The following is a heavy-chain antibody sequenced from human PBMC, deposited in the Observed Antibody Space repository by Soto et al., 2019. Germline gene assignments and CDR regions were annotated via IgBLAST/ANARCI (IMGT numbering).Heavy chain of an antibody. CDR1: GFTFSSYW. CDR2: INSDGSST. D-gene: IGHD2-2*01. V-gene: IGHV3-74*01. CDR3: ARVSGYCSSTSCLEEYFQH. Sequence: GGSLRLSCAASGFTFSSYWMHWVRQAPGKGLVWVSRINSDGSSTSYADSVKGRFTISRDNAKNTLYLQMNSLRAEDTAVYYCARVSGYCSSTSCLEEYFQHWGQGTLVTVSS. J-gene: IGHJ1*01.